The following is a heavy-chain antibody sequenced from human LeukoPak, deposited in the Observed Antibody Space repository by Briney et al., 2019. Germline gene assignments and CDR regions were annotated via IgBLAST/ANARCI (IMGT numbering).Heavy chain of an antibody. D-gene: IGHD3-22*01. CDR1: GYTFTGYY. V-gene: IGHV1-2*02. Sequence: GASVKVSCKASGYTFTGYYMHWVRQAPGQGLEWMGWINPNSGGTNYAQKFQGRVTLTRDTSISTAYMELSRLRSDDTAVYYCVRVPWYYDSSGSVDYWGRGTLVTVS. CDR2: INPNSGGT. CDR3: VRVPWYYDSSGSVDY. J-gene: IGHJ4*02.